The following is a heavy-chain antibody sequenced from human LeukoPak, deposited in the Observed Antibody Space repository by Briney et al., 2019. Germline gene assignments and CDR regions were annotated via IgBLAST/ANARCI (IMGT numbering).Heavy chain of an antibody. CDR3: TRSRRGGNDY. V-gene: IGHV3-7*01. CDR2: INEDGSAK. Sequence: PGGSLRLSCAASGSTFSSSWMSRVRQAPGKGLEWVANINEDGSAKYYVDSVKGRFTISRDNAKRSLDLQVNSLRAEDTAVYYCTRSRRGGNDYWGQGTLVTVSS. CDR1: GSTFSSSW. D-gene: IGHD2-15*01. J-gene: IGHJ4*02.